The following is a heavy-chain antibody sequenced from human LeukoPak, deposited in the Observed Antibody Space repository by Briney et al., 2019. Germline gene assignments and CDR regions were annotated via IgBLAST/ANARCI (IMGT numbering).Heavy chain of an antibody. Sequence: GGSLRLSCAASGFAFSSYWIHWVRQARGKALVWVSRINSDGSSTSYADSVKGRFTISRDNAKNTLYLQMNSLRAEDTAVYFCASGRYNSGGYFFDYWGQGTLVTVSS. CDR2: INSDGSST. J-gene: IGHJ4*02. CDR1: GFAFSSYW. V-gene: IGHV3-74*01. D-gene: IGHD2-15*01. CDR3: ASGRYNSGGYFFDY.